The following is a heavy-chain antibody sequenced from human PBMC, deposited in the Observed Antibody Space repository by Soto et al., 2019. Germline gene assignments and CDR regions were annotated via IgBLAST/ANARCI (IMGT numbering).Heavy chain of an antibody. CDR1: GYSFTSYW. CDR2: IYPGDSDT. CDR3: ARCSGYSSSWYFDYGMDV. Sequence: LKISCKGSGYSFTSYWIGWVRQMPGKGLEWMGIIYPGDSDTRYSPSFQGQVTISADKSISTAYLQWSSLKASDTAMYYCARCSGYSSSWYFDYGMDVWGQGTTVTVSS. J-gene: IGHJ6*02. V-gene: IGHV5-51*01. D-gene: IGHD6-13*01.